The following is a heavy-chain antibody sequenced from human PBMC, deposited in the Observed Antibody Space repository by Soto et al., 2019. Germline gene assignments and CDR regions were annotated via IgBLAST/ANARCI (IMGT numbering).Heavy chain of an antibody. V-gene: IGHV4-38-2*01. D-gene: IGHD3-10*01. CDR1: GHSIRSGYY. Sequence: PSETLSLTCAVSGHSIRSGYYWGWIRQPPGKGLEWIGSFYHSGSTYYNPSLKSRVTISVDTSKNQFSLKLSSVTAADTDVYYCARGEYYGSGNYFDYWGQGTLVTVSS. J-gene: IGHJ4*02. CDR2: FYHSGST. CDR3: ARGEYYGSGNYFDY.